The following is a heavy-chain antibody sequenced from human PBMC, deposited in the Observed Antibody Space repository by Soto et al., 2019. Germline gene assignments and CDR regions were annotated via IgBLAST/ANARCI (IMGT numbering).Heavy chain of an antibody. CDR2: IDPSDSYT. D-gene: IGHD7-27*01. CDR3: ARHPGTYQKPFYLGGYYYYGMDV. V-gene: IGHV5-10-1*01. CDR1: GSSFTSYW. J-gene: IGHJ6*02. Sequence: GESLKISCKGSGSSFTSYWISWVRQMPGKGLEWMGRIDPSDSYTNYSPSFQGHVTISADKSISTAYLQWSSLKASDTAMYYCARHPGTYQKPFYLGGYYYYGMDVWGQGTTVTVS.